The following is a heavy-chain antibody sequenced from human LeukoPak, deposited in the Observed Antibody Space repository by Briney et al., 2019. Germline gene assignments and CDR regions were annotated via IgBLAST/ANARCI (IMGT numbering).Heavy chain of an antibody. V-gene: IGHV4-59*12. CDR1: GGSISSYY. J-gene: IGHJ6*03. CDR3: ARDLFRPYQLLRQYYYYVDV. D-gene: IGHD2-2*01. Sequence: SETLSLTCTVSGGSISSYYWSWIRQPPGKGLEWIGYIYYSGSTNYNPSLKSRVTMSVDTSKNQFSLKLSSVTAADTAVYYCARDLFRPYQLLRQYYYYVDVWGKGTTVTISS. CDR2: IYYSGST.